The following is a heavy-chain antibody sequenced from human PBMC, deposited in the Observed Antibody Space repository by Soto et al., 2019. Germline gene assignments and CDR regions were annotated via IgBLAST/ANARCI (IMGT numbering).Heavy chain of an antibody. J-gene: IGHJ6*03. CDR3: AKVSYGNSRQYHDYYDMDV. CDR1: GGSFSGYF. Sequence: QVQLQQWGAGLLRPSENLSLTCAIYGGSFSGYFWTWIRQPPGKGLEWIGEIHHVGVTKYNPSLMSNRTTSFDTSTTQVPLRLNALTAADTADSFCAKVSYGNSRQYHDYYDMDVRGNGITVIVSS. CDR2: IHHVGVT. D-gene: IGHD4-4*01. V-gene: IGHV4-34*02.